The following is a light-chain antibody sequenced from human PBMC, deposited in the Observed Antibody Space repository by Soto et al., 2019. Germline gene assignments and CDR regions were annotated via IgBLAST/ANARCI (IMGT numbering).Light chain of an antibody. CDR3: QQYNDGLT. J-gene: IGKJ4*01. CDR1: QSVSSN. CDR2: DAS. Sequence: EIVITQSPATLSVSPGERATLSCRASQSVSSNLAWYHQKPGQAPRLIIYDASTRATGIPARLNGSGSGTEFTLPIGNLQSEEIVVYSCQQYNDGLTFGGGTKVEIK. V-gene: IGKV3-15*01.